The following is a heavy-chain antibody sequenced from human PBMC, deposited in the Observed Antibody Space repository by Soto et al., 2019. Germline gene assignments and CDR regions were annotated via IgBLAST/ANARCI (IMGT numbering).Heavy chain of an antibody. Sequence: GGSLRLSCAASGFTFSNYAMSWVRQAPGKGLEWVSAISGSGGSTYYADSVKGRFTISRDNSKNTLYLQMNSLRAEDTAVYYCAKKVISSGYYPDYWGQGTLVTVSS. CDR2: ISGSGGST. J-gene: IGHJ4*02. V-gene: IGHV3-23*01. CDR3: AKKVISSGYYPDY. CDR1: GFTFSNYA. D-gene: IGHD3-22*01.